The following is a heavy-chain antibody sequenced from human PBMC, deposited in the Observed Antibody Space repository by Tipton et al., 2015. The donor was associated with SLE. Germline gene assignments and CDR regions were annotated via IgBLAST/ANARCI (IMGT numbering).Heavy chain of an antibody. CDR3: ARPGVSGWYFDL. CDR1: GFTFSSSS. CDR2: ISSSSTYI. V-gene: IGHV3-21*01. Sequence: SLRLSCEATGFTFSSSSMNWVRQAPGKGLEWVSSISSSSTYISYADSVKGRFTISRDNAKNSLYLQMNSLRVEDTAVYYCARPGVSGWYFDLWGRGTLVTVSS. D-gene: IGHD6-13*01. J-gene: IGHJ2*01.